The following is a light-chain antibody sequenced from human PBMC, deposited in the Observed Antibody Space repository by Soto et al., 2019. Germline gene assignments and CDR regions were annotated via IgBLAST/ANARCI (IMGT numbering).Light chain of an antibody. Sequence: DIPMTQSPSSLSASVGDRVTITCRASQSISNFLNWYQQKPGKAPNLLIYAASSLQSGVPSRFSGSGSGSDYTLTISSLQPEDSATYYCQQSYSSPYSTFGPGTKVDIK. V-gene: IGKV1-39*01. CDR1: QSISNF. CDR2: AAS. J-gene: IGKJ3*01. CDR3: QQSYSSPYST.